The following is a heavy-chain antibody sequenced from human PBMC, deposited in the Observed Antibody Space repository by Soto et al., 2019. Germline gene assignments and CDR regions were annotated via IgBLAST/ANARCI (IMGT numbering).Heavy chain of an antibody. V-gene: IGHV3-72*01. J-gene: IGHJ4*02. CDR3: ARGCEYKGEFDY. CDR1: GFTFSDHY. D-gene: IGHD1-1*01. CDR2: IRNKANSYTT. Sequence: GGSLRLSCAASGFTFSDHYMDWVRQAPGKGLEWISRIRNKANSYTTEYAASVKGRFAISRDDSENSLYLQMNSLKSEATAVYYCARGCEYKGEFDYWGQGILVTVSS.